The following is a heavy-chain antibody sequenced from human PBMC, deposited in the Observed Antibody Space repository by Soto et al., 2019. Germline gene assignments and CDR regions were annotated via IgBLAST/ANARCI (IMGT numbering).Heavy chain of an antibody. CDR1: GGTFNSYT. CDR2: ITPIFGRT. V-gene: IGHV1-69*01. CDR3: ARVPGIVLVQTKKRLGACFDL. D-gene: IGHD2-8*02. J-gene: IGHJ5*02. Sequence: QVQLVQSGAEVKKPGSSVKVSCKASGGTFNSYTINWVRQAPGQGLEWMGGITPIFGRTSYAQKFRDRVNITADEFMNTAYMELRDLTSDDTAVYYCARVPGIVLVQTKKRLGACFDLWGEGALVTVSS.